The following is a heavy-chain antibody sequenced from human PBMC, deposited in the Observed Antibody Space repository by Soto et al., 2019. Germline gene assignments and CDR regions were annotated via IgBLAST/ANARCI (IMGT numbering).Heavy chain of an antibody. Sequence: QVQLQQWGAGLLKPSETLSLNCAVTGGSLSGYYWSWIRQPPGKGLEWIGEVKDGGHTNYSPSLRGXXTXSXXPSNNLFSLRLNSVTAADTGVYYCARGQEGVVATHWDQGSLVTVSS. J-gene: IGHJ4*02. CDR1: GGSLSGYY. CDR2: VKDGGHT. D-gene: IGHD5-12*01. CDR3: ARGQEGVVATH. V-gene: IGHV4-34*01.